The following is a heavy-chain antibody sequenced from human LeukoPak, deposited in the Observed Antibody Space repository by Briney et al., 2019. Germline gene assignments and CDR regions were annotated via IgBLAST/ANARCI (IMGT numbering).Heavy chain of an antibody. Sequence: PGRSLRLSCAGSGFTFSSYGMRWVRQVPGKGLEWVAVISYDDCNKRYADPVKGQFTISRDNSKNTLYLQMNSLRAEDTAVYYCAKDRSTSNILTGYQDNWGQGTLVTVSS. CDR2: ISYDDCNK. CDR1: GFTFSSYG. D-gene: IGHD3-9*01. V-gene: IGHV3-30*18. CDR3: AKDRSTSNILTGYQDN. J-gene: IGHJ4*02.